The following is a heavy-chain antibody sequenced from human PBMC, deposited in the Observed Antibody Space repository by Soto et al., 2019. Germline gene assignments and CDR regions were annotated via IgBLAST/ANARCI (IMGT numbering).Heavy chain of an antibody. CDR2: IYYIGST. J-gene: IGHJ5*02. CDR1: GGSISSSSFH. CDR3: ARRERAAGTDWWFDP. V-gene: IGHV4-39*01. Sequence: QLQLQESGPGLVKPSETLSLTCTVSGGSISSSSFHWGWIRQPPGKGLEWIGRIYYIGSTYSSPSLKSRVTISVDTSKNQFSLKLSSVSAADTAVYYCARRERAAGTDWWFDPWGQGNLVTVSS. D-gene: IGHD6-13*01.